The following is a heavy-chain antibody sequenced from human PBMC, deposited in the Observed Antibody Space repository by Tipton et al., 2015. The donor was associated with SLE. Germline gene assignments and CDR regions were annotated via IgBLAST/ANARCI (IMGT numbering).Heavy chain of an antibody. J-gene: IGHJ4*02. CDR2: IRYDGSNK. Sequence: SLRLSCAASGFTFSDYGMHWVRQAPGKGLEWVAFIRYDGSNKYYADSVKGRFTISRDNSKNTLYLQMNSLRAEDTAVYYCAKEAIVVVGDYYFDYWGQGTLVTVAS. CDR3: AKEAIVVVGDYYFDY. V-gene: IGHV3-30*02. CDR1: GFTFSDYG. D-gene: IGHD2-2*01.